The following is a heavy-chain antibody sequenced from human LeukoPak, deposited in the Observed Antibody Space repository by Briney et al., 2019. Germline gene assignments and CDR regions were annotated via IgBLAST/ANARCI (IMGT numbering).Heavy chain of an antibody. CDR1: GDSVSSISVA. CDR3: SLARSEYHYGMDV. Sequence: SQTLSLTCAISGDSVSSISVAWNWIRQSPSRGLEWLGRTYYRPKWYYEYAVSVKSRINISPDTSKNQFSLQLTSVTPEGTAVYYCSLARSEYHYGMDVWGQGTTVTVSS. V-gene: IGHV6-1*01. CDR2: TYYRPKWYY. J-gene: IGHJ6*02.